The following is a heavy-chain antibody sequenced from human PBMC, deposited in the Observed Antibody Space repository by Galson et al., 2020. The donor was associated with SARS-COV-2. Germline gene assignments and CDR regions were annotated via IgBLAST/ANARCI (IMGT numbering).Heavy chain of an antibody. J-gene: IGHJ3*02. CDR1: GFTFSSSE. CDR3: ASEYFHEAFDI. D-gene: IGHD2-8*01. V-gene: IGHV3-48*03. Sequence: GGSLRLSCAASGFTFSSSEMNWVRQAPGKGLEWVSYISSSGSTIYYADSVKGRFTISRDNAKNSLYLQMNSLRAEDTAVYYCASEYFHEAFDIWGQGTMVTVAS. CDR2: ISSSGSTI.